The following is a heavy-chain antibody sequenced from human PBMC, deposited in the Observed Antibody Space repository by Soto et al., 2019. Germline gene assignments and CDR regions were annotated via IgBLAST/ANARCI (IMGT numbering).Heavy chain of an antibody. Sequence: ASVKVSCKASGYTFTSYYMHWVRQAPGQGLEWMGIINPSGGSTSYVQKFQGRVTMTRDTFTSTVYMELSSLRSEDTAVYYCARSEIEYSSSPLFDYWGQGTLVTVSS. CDR3: ARSEIEYSSSPLFDY. CDR1: GYTFTSYY. V-gene: IGHV1-46*01. J-gene: IGHJ4*02. CDR2: INPSGGST. D-gene: IGHD6-6*01.